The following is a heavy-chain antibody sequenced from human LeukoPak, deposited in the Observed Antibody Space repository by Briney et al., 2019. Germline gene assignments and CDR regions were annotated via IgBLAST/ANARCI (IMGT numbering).Heavy chain of an antibody. J-gene: IGHJ4*02. CDR1: GYTFTSYG. Sequence: ASVKVSCKASGYTFTSYGISWVRQAPGQGLEWMGRISAYNGSTNYAQKLQGRVTMTTDTSTSTAYMELRSLRSDDTAVYYCARDRARGYSYGFGNDYWGQGTLVTVSS. CDR2: ISAYNGST. V-gene: IGHV1-18*01. CDR3: ARDRARGYSYGFGNDY. D-gene: IGHD5-18*01.